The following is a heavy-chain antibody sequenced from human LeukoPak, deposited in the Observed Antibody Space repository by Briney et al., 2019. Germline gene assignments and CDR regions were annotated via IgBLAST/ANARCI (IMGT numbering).Heavy chain of an antibody. D-gene: IGHD6-19*01. CDR2: ISSYNGNT. CDR1: GYTFSSYG. J-gene: IGHJ6*03. V-gene: IGHV1-18*01. CDR3: ARTCSGCNYYFYDMEV. Sequence: GASVKVACKASGYTFSSYGINWVRQAPGEGLEWMGWISSYNGNTHYTQKLQGRVTMTIDASTSTVYMELRSLRSDDTAVYYCARTCSGCNYYFYDMEVWGKGTTVTVSS.